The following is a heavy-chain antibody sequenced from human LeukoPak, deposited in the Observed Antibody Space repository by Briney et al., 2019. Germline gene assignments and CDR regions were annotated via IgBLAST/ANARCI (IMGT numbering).Heavy chain of an antibody. CDR3: ARDRWAIYGGLGY. D-gene: IGHD3-16*01. V-gene: IGHV3-33*08. CDR2: IWYDGSNK. Sequence: GGSLRLSCAASGFTFSSYSMHWVRQAPGKGLEWVAVIWYDGSNKYYEDSVKGRVTISRDNSKNTLYLQMDSLRAEDTAVYYCARDRWAIYGGLGYWGQGTLVTVSS. J-gene: IGHJ4*02. CDR1: GFTFSSYS.